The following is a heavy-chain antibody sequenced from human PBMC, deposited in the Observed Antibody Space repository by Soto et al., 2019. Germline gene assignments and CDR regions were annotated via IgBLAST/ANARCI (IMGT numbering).Heavy chain of an antibody. CDR2: ISYDGSNK. CDR3: AKVEYYYGSGSPYYGMDV. J-gene: IGHJ6*02. Sequence: QVQLVESGGGVVQSGMSLRLSCAASGFTFSSYGMHWVRQAPGKGLEWVAVISYDGSNKYYADSVKGRFTISRDSSKNTLYLEMNSLTPEDTAVYYCAKVEYYYGSGSPYYGMDVWGQGTTVTVSS. D-gene: IGHD3-10*01. CDR1: GFTFSSYG. V-gene: IGHV3-30*18.